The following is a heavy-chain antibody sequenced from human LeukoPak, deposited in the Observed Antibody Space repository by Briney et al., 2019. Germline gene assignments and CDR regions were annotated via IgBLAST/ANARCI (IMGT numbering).Heavy chain of an antibody. CDR3: ARHVLAPSEEGDWFDP. D-gene: IGHD3-10*01. CDR1: GGSISSSSYY. Sequence: PSETLSLTCTVSGGSISSSSYYWGWIRQPPGKGLEWIGSIYYSGSTYYNPSLKSRVTISVDTSKNQFSLKLSSVTAADTAVYYCARHVLAPSEEGDWFDPWGQGTLVTVSS. J-gene: IGHJ5*02. CDR2: IYYSGST. V-gene: IGHV4-39*01.